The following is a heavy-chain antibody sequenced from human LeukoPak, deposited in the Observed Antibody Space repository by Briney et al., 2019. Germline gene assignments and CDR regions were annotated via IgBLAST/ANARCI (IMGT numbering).Heavy chain of an antibody. Sequence: GGSLRLSCAASGFTFSSYEMNWVRQAPGKGLEWVSYISSSGSTIYYADSVKGRFTISRDNAKNSLYLQMNSLRAENTAVYYCARCSGGSCYSPVDYWGQGTLVTVSS. D-gene: IGHD2-15*01. CDR1: GFTFSSYE. V-gene: IGHV3-48*03. CDR3: ARCSGGSCYSPVDY. CDR2: ISSSGSTI. J-gene: IGHJ4*02.